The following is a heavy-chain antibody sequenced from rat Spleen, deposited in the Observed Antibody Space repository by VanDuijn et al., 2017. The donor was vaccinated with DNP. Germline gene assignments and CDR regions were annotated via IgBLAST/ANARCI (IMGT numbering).Heavy chain of an antibody. CDR1: GFSLTSYN. CDR3: ARDPWDY. D-gene: IGHD4-6*01. Sequence: QVQLKESGPGLVQPSQTLSLTCTVAGFSLTSYNVHWVRQPPGKGLEWMGVIWNTGGTRYNSALKSRLSISKDTSKSQVFLKMNSLQTEDTATYYCARDPWDYWGQGVMVTVSS. J-gene: IGHJ2*01. CDR2: IWNTGGT. V-gene: IGHV2-41*01.